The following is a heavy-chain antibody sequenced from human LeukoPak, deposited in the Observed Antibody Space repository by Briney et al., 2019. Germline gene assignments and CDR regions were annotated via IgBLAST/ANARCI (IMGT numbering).Heavy chain of an antibody. CDR2: IYYGGST. D-gene: IGHD3-10*01. Sequence: SETLSLTCTVSGGSMSTYYWSWIRQPPGKGLEWIGYIYYGGSTNYNPSLKSRITISVDTSKNQFSLNLNSVTAADTAVYFCARHGGYFQDYWGQGTLVTVSS. CDR1: GGSMSTYY. J-gene: IGHJ4*02. CDR3: ARHGGYFQDY. V-gene: IGHV4-59*08.